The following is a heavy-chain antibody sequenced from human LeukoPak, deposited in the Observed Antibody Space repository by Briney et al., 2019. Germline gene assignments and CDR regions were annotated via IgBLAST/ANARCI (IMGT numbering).Heavy chain of an antibody. D-gene: IGHD3-3*01. CDR2: ISAYNGNT. Sequence: ASVKVSCKASGYTFTSYGISWVRQAPGQGLEWMGWISAYNGNTNYAQKLQGRVTMTTDTSTSTAYMELRSLRSDDTAVYYCARVPTANYDFWSGYYIYFDYWGQGTLVTVSS. CDR3: ARVPTANYDFWSGYYIYFDY. J-gene: IGHJ4*02. V-gene: IGHV1-18*01. CDR1: GYTFTSYG.